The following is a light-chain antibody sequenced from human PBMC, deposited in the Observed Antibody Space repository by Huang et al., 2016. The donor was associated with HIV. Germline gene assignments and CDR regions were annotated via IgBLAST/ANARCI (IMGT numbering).Light chain of an antibody. J-gene: IGKJ5*01. Sequence: QSTQSPSSLSMSVGDRVIITCQASQDIANSLAWYQHKPWRAPKLLISAASTLQSGVPSRFSGGSAGTYFTLIITNLQPDDLASYYCQQLHSYPITFGQGTRLDI. CDR1: QDIANS. CDR2: AAS. V-gene: IGKV1-9*01. CDR3: QQLHSYPIT.